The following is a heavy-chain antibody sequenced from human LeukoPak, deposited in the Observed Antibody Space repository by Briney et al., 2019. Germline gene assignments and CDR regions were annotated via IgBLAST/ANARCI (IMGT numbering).Heavy chain of an antibody. V-gene: IGHV3-53*01. D-gene: IGHD4-17*01. CDR3: VRGDYGDYTLFDY. CDR2: IYSGGST. Sequence: PGGSLRLSCAASGFTVSSNYMSWVRQAPGKGLEWVSVIYSGGSTYYADSVKGRFTISRDNSKNTRYLQMNSLRAEDTAVYYCVRGDYGDYTLFDYWGHATLVTVSS. CDR1: GFTVSSNY. J-gene: IGHJ4*01.